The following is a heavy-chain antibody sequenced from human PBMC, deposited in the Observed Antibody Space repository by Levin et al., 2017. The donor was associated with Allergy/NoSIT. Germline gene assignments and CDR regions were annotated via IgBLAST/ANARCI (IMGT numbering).Heavy chain of an antibody. CDR1: GFTFNTYV. CDR3: TRTYYYYYMDV. CDR2: ITHDGRDK. J-gene: IGHJ6*02. V-gene: IGHV3-30*04. Sequence: GGSLRLSCAASGFTFNTYVMHWVRQAPGKGLEWVALITHDGRDKYYANSVKGRFTISRDNSKNTLYLQVNSLNPDDTAIYYCTRTYYYYYMDVWGQGTTVTVSS.